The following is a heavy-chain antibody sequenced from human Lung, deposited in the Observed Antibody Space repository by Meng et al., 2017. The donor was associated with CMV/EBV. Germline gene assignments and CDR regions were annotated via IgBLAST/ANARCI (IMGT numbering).Heavy chain of an antibody. V-gene: IGHV3-33*01. D-gene: IGHD6-6*01. CDR3: TASIIAAGTVDL. Sequence: GESLKIXXAASGFAFKDYGVHWVRQAPGKGPEWVAVIWSNGINKYYKDSVKGRFTISRDNSKYTLFLQMNSLTAEDTAVYYCTASIIAAGTVDLWGQGTLVTVTS. CDR2: IWSNGINK. J-gene: IGHJ4*02. CDR1: GFAFKDYG.